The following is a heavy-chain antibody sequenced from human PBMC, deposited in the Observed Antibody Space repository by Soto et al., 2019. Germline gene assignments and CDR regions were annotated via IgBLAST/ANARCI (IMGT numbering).Heavy chain of an antibody. CDR3: TPSGYRKIRSGTGFDP. Sequence: PGGSLRLSCAASGFTFSNYWMSWVRQTPGKGLEWVANIKQDGSEKYYVGSVKGRFTISRDNAKNSLYLQMNSLRAEDTAVYYCTPSGYRKIRSGTGFDPWGQGTLVTVSS. V-gene: IGHV3-7*01. CDR2: IKQDGSEK. D-gene: IGHD6-13*01. J-gene: IGHJ5*02. CDR1: GFTFSNYW.